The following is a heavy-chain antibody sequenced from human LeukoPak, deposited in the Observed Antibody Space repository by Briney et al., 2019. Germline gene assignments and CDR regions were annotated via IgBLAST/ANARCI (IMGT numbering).Heavy chain of an antibody. CDR2: IRYDGSNK. V-gene: IGHV3-30*02. J-gene: IGHJ4*02. CDR1: GFTFSSYG. Sequence: GGSLRLSCAASGFTFSSYGMHWVRQAPGKGLEWVAFIRYDGSNKYYADSVKGRFTISRDNARNSLYLQMNSLRAEDTAVYYCARDSGIAAAGTVGYFDYWGRGTLVTVSS. CDR3: ARDSGIAAAGTVGYFDY. D-gene: IGHD6-13*01.